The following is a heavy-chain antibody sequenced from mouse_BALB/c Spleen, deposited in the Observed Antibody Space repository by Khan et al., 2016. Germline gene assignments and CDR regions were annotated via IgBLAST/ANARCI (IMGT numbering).Heavy chain of an antibody. J-gene: IGHJ2*01. CDR1: GYTIKDIY. CDR3: RISTINA. D-gene: IGHD2-4*01. V-gene: IGHV14-3*02. CDR2: TDPATGTT. Sequence: VQLKESGAELVKPAASLKLSCTASGYTIKDIYIHWVKQRPEKGLERIRWTDPATGTTKYDPKFQGKATIPADTSSNTAYLQLSSLTSEDTAVYYCRISTINAWGQGTTLTVSA.